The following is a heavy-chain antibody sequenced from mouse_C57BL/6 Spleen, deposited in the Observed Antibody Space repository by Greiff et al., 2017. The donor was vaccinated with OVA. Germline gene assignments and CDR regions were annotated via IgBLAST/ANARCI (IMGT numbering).Heavy chain of an antibody. CDR2: ISYSGST. V-gene: IGHV3-1*01. D-gene: IGHD2-2*01. CDR1: GYSITSGYD. J-gene: IGHJ3*01. Sequence: EVQLHESGPGMVKPSQSLSLTCTVTGYSITSGYDWHWIRHFPGNKLEWMGYISYSGSTNYNPSLKSRIAITHDTSKNHFFLKLNSVTTEDTATYYCARAGGYGGFAYWGQGTLVTVSA. CDR3: ARAGGYGGFAY.